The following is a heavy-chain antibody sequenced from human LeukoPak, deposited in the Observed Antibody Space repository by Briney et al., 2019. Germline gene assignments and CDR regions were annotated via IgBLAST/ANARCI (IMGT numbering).Heavy chain of an antibody. CDR2: ISWNSGSI. V-gene: IGHV3-9*01. CDR1: GFTFDDYA. D-gene: IGHD6-13*01. CDR3: AKGLQQLVPAEDNADAFDI. J-gene: IGHJ3*02. Sequence: PGRSLRLSCAASGFTFDDYAMHWVRQAPGKGLEWVSGISWNSGSIGYADSVKGRFTISRDNAKNSLYLQMNSLRAEDTALYYCAKGLQQLVPAEDNADAFDIWGQGTMVTVSS.